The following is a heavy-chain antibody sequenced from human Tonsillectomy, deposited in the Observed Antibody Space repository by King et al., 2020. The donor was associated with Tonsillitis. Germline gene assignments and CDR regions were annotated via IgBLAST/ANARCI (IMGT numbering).Heavy chain of an antibody. CDR2: IYWDDDK. Sequence: TLKESGPTLVKPTQTLTLTCTFSGFSLSTSGVGVGWIRQPPGKALEWLALIYWDDDKIYSPSLKSRLTITKDTSKNQVVLTMTNMDPVDTATYYCALGTRERYSSSYYSFDIWGQGTMVTVSS. V-gene: IGHV2-5*02. D-gene: IGHD6-13*01. J-gene: IGHJ3*02. CDR1: GFSLSTSGVG. CDR3: ALGTRERYSSSYYSFDI.